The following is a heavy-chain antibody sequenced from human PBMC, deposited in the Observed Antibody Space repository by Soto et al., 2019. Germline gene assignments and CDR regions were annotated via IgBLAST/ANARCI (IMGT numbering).Heavy chain of an antibody. D-gene: IGHD3-22*01. CDR3: AREPYYDTPLAPDY. CDR2: VYYSGRT. CDR1: GGSIGSGNCY. V-gene: IGHV4-30-4*01. J-gene: IGHJ4*02. Sequence: SATRSLSSTVAGGSIGSGNCYLSWIRQPPGKGLEWIGYVYYSGRTYYNPSLKSRVTISVDTSKNQFSLKLSSVTAADTAVYYCAREPYYDTPLAPDYWGQGTLVTVSS.